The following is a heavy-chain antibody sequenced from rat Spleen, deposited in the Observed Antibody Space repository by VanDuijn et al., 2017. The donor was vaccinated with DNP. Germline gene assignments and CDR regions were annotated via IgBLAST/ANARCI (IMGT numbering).Heavy chain of an antibody. Sequence: EVHLVESGGGLVQPGRSLKLSCAASGFTFSDYNMAWVRQAPKKGLEWVATISYDGSSTYYRDSVKGRFTISRDNAKNTLYLQMNSLRSEDTATYYCARGGRSYFDYWGQGVMVTVSS. V-gene: IGHV5-7*01. J-gene: IGHJ2*01. CDR3: ARGGRSYFDY. CDR1: GFTFSDYN. CDR2: ISYDGSST. D-gene: IGHD1-11*01.